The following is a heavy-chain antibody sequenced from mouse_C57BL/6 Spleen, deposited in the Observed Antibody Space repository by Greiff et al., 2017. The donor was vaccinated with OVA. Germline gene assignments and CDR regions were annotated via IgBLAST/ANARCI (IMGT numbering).Heavy chain of an antibody. Sequence: VQLQQSGAELVKPGASVKISCKASGYAFSSYWMNWVKQRPGKGLEWMGQIYPGDGDTYYHGKFKGKATLTADKTSSTADMQISSLTSEDSAVYFCSTVEDYWGQGTTLTVSS. CDR2: IYPGDGDT. V-gene: IGHV1-80*01. D-gene: IGHD1-1*01. CDR3: STVEDY. J-gene: IGHJ2*01. CDR1: GYAFSSYW.